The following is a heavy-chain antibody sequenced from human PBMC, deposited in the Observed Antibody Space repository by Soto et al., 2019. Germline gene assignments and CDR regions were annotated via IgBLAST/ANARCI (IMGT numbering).Heavy chain of an antibody. CDR1: GGSIRSYY. J-gene: IGHJ4*02. D-gene: IGHD6-6*01. V-gene: IGHV4-59*08. CDR2: IYSSGST. Sequence: PSETLSLTCTVSGGSIRSYYWSWIRQPPGKGLEWIAYIYSSGSTNYNPSLKSRVTISVDTPKNQFSLKLSSVTAADTAVYYCARHVVGTIAARPNSYFDYWGQGTLVTVSS. CDR3: ARHVVGTIAARPNSYFDY.